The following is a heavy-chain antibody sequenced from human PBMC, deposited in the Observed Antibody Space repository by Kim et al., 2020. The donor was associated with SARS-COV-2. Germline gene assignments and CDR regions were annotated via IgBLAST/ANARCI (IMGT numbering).Heavy chain of an antibody. CDR3: ARHFQDMVRGDWFDP. CDR2: IYYSGST. D-gene: IGHD3-10*01. J-gene: IGHJ5*01. CDR1: GGSISSSSYY. Sequence: SETLSLTCTVSGGSISSSSYYWGWIRQPPGKGLEWIGSIYYSGSTYYNPSLKSRVTISVDTSKNQFSLKLSSVTAADTAVYYCARHFQDMVRGDWFDPWGQGTLVTVSS. V-gene: IGHV4-39*01.